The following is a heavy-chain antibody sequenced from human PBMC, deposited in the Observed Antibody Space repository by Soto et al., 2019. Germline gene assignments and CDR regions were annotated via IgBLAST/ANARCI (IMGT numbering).Heavy chain of an antibody. V-gene: IGHV3-48*01. J-gene: IGHJ4*02. CDR1: GFTFSIYS. D-gene: IGHD2-21*01. Sequence: GGSLRLSCAASGFTFSIYSMNWVRQAPGKGLEWVSYISSSSSTIYYADSVKGRFTISRDNSKNTLYLQMNSLRAEDTAVYFCVRDSDAVADMTHGDFWGRGTLVTVSS. CDR2: ISSSSSTI. CDR3: VRDSDAVADMTHGDF.